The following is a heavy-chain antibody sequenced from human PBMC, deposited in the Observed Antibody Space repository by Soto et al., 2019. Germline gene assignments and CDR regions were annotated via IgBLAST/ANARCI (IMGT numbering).Heavy chain of an antibody. CDR2: ISSSSSTI. V-gene: IGHV3-48*02. CDR3: ARDSISSWYLSTSYFDY. CDR1: GFTFSSYS. J-gene: IGHJ4*02. Sequence: GGSLRLSCAASGFTFSSYSMNWVRQAPGKGLEWVSYISSSSSTIYYADSVKGRFTISRDNAKNSLYLQMNSLRDEDTAVYYCARDSISSWYLSTSYFDYWGQGSLVTVYS. D-gene: IGHD6-13*01.